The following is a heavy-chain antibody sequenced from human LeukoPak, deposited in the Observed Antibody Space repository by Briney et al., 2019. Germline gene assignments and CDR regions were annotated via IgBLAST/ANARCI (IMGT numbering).Heavy chain of an antibody. Sequence: GGSLRLSCAASGFSFSGYWMSWVRQAPGRGLEWVANIKHDGSEKYYVDSVKGRFTFSRDNAKNSVYLQMNSLRVEDSAVYYCARLRRGGGYSSGRYIDYWGRGTLVTVSS. V-gene: IGHV3-7*03. CDR3: ARLRRGGGYSSGRYIDY. D-gene: IGHD6-19*01. CDR1: GFSFSGYW. CDR2: IKHDGSEK. J-gene: IGHJ4*02.